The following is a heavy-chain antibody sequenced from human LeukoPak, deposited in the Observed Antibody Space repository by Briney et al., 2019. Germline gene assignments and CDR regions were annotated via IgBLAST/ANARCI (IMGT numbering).Heavy chain of an antibody. CDR1: GGTFSSYA. CDR3: ATLAARPNYYYYMDV. D-gene: IGHD6-6*01. V-gene: IGHV1-69*05. CDR2: IIPIFGTA. Sequence: SVKVSFKASGGTFSSYAISWVRQAPGQGLEWMGGIIPIFGTANYAQKFQGRVTITTDESTSTAYMELSSLRSEDTAVYYCATLAARPNYYYYMDVWGKGTTVTVSS. J-gene: IGHJ6*03.